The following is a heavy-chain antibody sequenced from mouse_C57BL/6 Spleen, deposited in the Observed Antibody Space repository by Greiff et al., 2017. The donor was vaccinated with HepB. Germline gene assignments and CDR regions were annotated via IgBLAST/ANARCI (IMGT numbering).Heavy chain of an antibody. J-gene: IGHJ3*01. Sequence: QVQLKQSGPELVKPGASVKISCKASGYAFSSSWMNWVKQRPGKGLEWIGRIYPGDGDTNYNGKFKGKATLTADKSSSTAYMQLSSLTSEDSAVYFCADRGTGTSPFAYWGQGTLVTVSA. D-gene: IGHD4-1*01. CDR3: ADRGTGTSPFAY. CDR1: GYAFSSSW. V-gene: IGHV1-82*01. CDR2: IYPGDGDT.